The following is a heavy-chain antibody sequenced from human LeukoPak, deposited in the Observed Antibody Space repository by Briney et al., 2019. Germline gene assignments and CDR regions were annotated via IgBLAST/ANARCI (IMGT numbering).Heavy chain of an antibody. D-gene: IGHD6-19*01. J-gene: IGHJ4*02. CDR3: ARDSPGYSSGWYYFDY. CDR2: IYTSGST. CDR1: GGSIRGDY. V-gene: IGHV4-4*07. Sequence: PSETLSLTCTVSGGSIRGDYWSWIRQTAGKGLEWIGRIYTSGSTNYNPSLKSRVTMSVATSTNQFSLKLSSVTAADTAVYYCARDSPGYSSGWYYFDYWGQGTLVTVSS.